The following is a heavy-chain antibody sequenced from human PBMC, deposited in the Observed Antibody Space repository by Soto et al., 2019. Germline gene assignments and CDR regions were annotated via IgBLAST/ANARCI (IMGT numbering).Heavy chain of an antibody. J-gene: IGHJ6*02. Sequence: SETLSLTCAVYGGSFSGDYWSWIRQPPGKGLEWIGEIDHSGSANYNPSLKSRVTISVDTSKNQFSLKLSSVTAADTAVYYCASMRIRSSYGYDYYYGMDVWGQGTTVTVSS. V-gene: IGHV4-34*01. D-gene: IGHD5-18*01. CDR2: IDHSGSA. CDR3: ASMRIRSSYGYDYYYGMDV. CDR1: GGSFSGDY.